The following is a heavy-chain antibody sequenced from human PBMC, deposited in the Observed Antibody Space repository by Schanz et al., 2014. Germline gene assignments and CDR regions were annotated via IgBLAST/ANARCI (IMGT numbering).Heavy chain of an antibody. J-gene: IGHJ6*02. CDR3: VRDAGWAFGDYHGMDV. D-gene: IGHD3-10*01. Sequence: QVQLVQSGAEVKKPGASVKVSCEASGYTFTSYYIHWFRQAPGQGLEWMGIINPSGGSTSYAQKFQGRVTMTRDTSTSTVYMELRSLISDDTAVYYCVRDAGWAFGDYHGMDVWGQGTSVTVSS. CDR2: INPSGGST. CDR1: GYTFTSYY. V-gene: IGHV1-46*01.